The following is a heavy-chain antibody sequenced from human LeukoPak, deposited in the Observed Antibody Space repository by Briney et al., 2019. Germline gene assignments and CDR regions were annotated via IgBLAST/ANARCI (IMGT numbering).Heavy chain of an antibody. CDR1: GGSISSSSYY. Sequence: SETLSLTCTVSGGSISSSSYYWGWIRQPPGKGLEWIWSIYYSGSTYYNPSLKSRVTISVDTSKNQFSLKLSSVTAADTAVYYCARRMGRRFGERYYYYHYMDVWGKGTTVTISS. V-gene: IGHV4-39*07. CDR2: IYYSGST. J-gene: IGHJ6*03. D-gene: IGHD3-10*01. CDR3: ARRMGRRFGERYYYYHYMDV.